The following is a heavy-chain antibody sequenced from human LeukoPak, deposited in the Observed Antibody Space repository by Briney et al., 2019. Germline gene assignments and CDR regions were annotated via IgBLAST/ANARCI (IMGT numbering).Heavy chain of an antibody. J-gene: IGHJ4*02. Sequence: SETLSLTCAVYGGSFSGYYWSWIRQPPGKGLEWIGEINHSGSTNYNPSLKSRVTISVDTSKNQFSLKLSSVTAADTAVHYCARGGVAHTNDYWGQGTLVTVSS. D-gene: IGHD3-3*01. V-gene: IGHV4-34*01. CDR2: INHSGST. CDR1: GGSFSGYY. CDR3: ARGGVAHTNDY.